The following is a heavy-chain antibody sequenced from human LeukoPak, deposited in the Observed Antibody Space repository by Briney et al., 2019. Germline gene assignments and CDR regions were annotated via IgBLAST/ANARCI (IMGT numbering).Heavy chain of an antibody. D-gene: IGHD3-22*01. J-gene: IGHJ4*02. V-gene: IGHV1-24*01. CDR3: AREIDGYYYYFDY. Sequence: ASVKVSCKVSGYTLTELSMHWVRQAPGKGLEWMGGFDPEDGETIYAQKFQGRVTMTTDTSTSTAYMELRSLRSDDTAVYYCAREIDGYYYYFDYWGQGTLVTVSS. CDR1: GYTLTELS. CDR2: FDPEDGET.